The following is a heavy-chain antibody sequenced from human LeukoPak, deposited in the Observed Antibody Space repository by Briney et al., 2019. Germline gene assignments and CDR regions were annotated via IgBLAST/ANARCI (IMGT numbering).Heavy chain of an antibody. J-gene: IGHJ4*02. CDR3: ARRGITYSTSFFDS. CDR2: IYYTGST. CDR1: RGSISGGKDF. Sequence: KPSETLSLTCAVSRGSISGGKDFWGWIRQSPGKGLEWIGSIYYTGSTYYNPSLKSRVTISVDTSKSEFSLMVHSVTAADTAMYYCARRGITYSTSFFDSWGQGTLVTVAS. V-gene: IGHV4-39*01. D-gene: IGHD6-13*01.